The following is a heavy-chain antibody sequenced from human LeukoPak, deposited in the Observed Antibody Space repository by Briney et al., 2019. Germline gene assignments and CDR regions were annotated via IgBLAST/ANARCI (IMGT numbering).Heavy chain of an antibody. Sequence: GGSLRLSCAASGFTFSTYSMTWVRQAPGEGLEWVSFISSNSGYIYYAASLKGRFTVSRDNAKNSLYLQMTSLRAEDTAVYYCARGHDASPFDYWGQGALVTVSS. J-gene: IGHJ4*02. CDR2: ISSNSGYI. V-gene: IGHV3-21*01. CDR1: GFTFSTYS. D-gene: IGHD2-15*01. CDR3: ARGHDASPFDY.